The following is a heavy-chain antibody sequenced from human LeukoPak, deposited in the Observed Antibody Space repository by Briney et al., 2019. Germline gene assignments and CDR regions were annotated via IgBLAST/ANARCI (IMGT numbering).Heavy chain of an antibody. V-gene: IGHV3-33*01. D-gene: IGHD3-16*01. J-gene: IGHJ4*02. CDR1: GFTFSTYG. CDR2: IWYDGSNK. CDR3: ARDRAKWVAAPLGF. Sequence: PGRSLRLSCAASGFTFSTYGMHWVRQAPGKGLEGVAVIWYDGSNKYYADCVKGRFTISRDNSKNTLYLQMNSLRAEDTAVYYCARDRAKWVAAPLGFWGQGTLVTVSS.